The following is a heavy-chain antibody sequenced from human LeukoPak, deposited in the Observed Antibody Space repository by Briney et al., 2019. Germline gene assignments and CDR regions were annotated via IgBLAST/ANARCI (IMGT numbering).Heavy chain of an antibody. D-gene: IGHD6-6*01. CDR2: ISHDGTYK. CDR3: ATSIAARYDAFDI. Sequence: GGSLRLSCAASGFIFSTYTIHWVRQAPGKGLEWVSSISHDGTYKHYADSVKGRFTISRDNSKKTLYLQMNSLRPEDRAVYYCATSIAARYDAFDIWGQGTMVTVSS. J-gene: IGHJ3*02. CDR1: GFIFSTYT. V-gene: IGHV3-30*04.